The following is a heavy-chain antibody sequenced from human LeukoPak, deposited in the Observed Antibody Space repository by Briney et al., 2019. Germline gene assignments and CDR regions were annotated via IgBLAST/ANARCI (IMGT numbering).Heavy chain of an antibody. J-gene: IGHJ4*02. V-gene: IGHV3-7*01. CDR3: ARDMRPDHDSGSYSQFDH. CDR2: IYQDGSVE. D-gene: IGHD3-10*01. Sequence: GGSLRLSCAASGFRLSGYWMSWVRQAPGKRPEWVAFIYQDGSVELYVDSVKGRFTISRDNAKNALYLQLNSLRAEDTAVYYCARDMRPDHDSGSYSQFDHWGQGTLVTVSS. CDR1: GFRLSGYW.